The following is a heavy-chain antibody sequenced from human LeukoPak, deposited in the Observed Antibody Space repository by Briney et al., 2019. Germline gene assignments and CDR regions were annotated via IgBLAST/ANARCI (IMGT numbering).Heavy chain of an antibody. CDR1: GFTFSSYG. CDR2: IRYDGSNK. V-gene: IGHV3-30*02. D-gene: IGHD6-13*01. J-gene: IGHJ4*02. Sequence: GSLRLSCAASGFTFSSYGMHWVRQAPGKGLEWVAFIRYDGSNKYYADSVKGRFTISRDNSKNTLYLQMNSLRAEDTAVYYCAKEIAAAGTVDYWGQGTLVTVSS. CDR3: AKEIAAAGTVDY.